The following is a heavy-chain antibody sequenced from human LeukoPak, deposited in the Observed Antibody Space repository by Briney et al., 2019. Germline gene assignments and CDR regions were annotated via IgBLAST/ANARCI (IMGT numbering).Heavy chain of an antibody. J-gene: IGHJ3*02. CDR3: AREREQQLAYDAFDI. CDR2: TYYRSKWSN. V-gene: IGHV6-1*01. D-gene: IGHD6-13*01. CDR1: GDSVSSNSAA. Sequence: SQTLSLTCAISGDSVSSNSAAWNWIRQSPSRGLEWLGRTYYRSKWSNDYAVSVKSRITINPDTSQNQFSLQLNSLTPEDTAVYYCAREREQQLAYDAFDIWGQGTMVDVSS.